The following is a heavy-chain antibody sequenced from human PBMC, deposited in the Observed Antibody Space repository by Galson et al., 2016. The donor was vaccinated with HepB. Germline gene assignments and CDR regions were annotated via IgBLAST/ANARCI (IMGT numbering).Heavy chain of an antibody. Sequence: SLRLSCAASGFIFSSYTMDWVRQAPGKGLEWVALISFDGGKITYAESVKGRFTISRDNSKNALYLQMNSLGAEDTAVYYCASLLVTATPDYWGQGTLVTVSS. CDR1: GFIFSSYT. CDR2: ISFDGGKI. V-gene: IGHV3-30-3*01. J-gene: IGHJ4*02. CDR3: ASLLVTATPDY. D-gene: IGHD2-15*01.